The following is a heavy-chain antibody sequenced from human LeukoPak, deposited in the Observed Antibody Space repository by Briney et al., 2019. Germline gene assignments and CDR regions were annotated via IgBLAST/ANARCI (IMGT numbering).Heavy chain of an antibody. CDR2: IKSSTDGGTI. Sequence: TGGSLRLSCVTSGFTFSNAWMSWVRQSPGRGLEWVGRIKSSTDGGTIDYAAPVKGRFTISRDDSKNTVFLQMDSLKTEDTAVYYCTWDDSSGYYWAYYYYMDVWGKGTTVTVSS. CDR3: TWDDSSGYYWAYYYYMDV. V-gene: IGHV3-15*01. CDR1: GFTFSNAW. D-gene: IGHD3-22*01. J-gene: IGHJ6*03.